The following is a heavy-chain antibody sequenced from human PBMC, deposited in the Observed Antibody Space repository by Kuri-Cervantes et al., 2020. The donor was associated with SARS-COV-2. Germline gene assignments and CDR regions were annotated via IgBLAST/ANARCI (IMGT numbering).Heavy chain of an antibody. Sequence: GSLRLSCAVYGGSFSGYYWSWIRQPPGKGLEWIGEINHSGSTNYSPSLKSRVTISVDTSKNQFSLELSPVTAADTAVYYCARGGFWYGAGYFDYWGQGTLVTVSS. CDR2: INHSGST. V-gene: IGHV4-34*01. CDR3: ARGGFWYGAGYFDY. D-gene: IGHD4-17*01. J-gene: IGHJ4*02. CDR1: GGSFSGYY.